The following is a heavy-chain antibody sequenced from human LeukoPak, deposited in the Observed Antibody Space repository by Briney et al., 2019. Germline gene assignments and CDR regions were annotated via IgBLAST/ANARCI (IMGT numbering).Heavy chain of an antibody. CDR2: TYYRSKWYN. J-gene: IGHJ4*02. Sequence: SQTLSLTCAISGDSFSSNSAAWNWIRQSPSRGLEWLGRTYYRSKWYNDYAVSVKSRITINPDTSKNQFSLQLNSVTPEDTAVYYCAREGIGLLWFGGLYRPYYFDYWGQGTLVTVSS. V-gene: IGHV6-1*01. D-gene: IGHD3-10*01. CDR1: GDSFSSNSAA. CDR3: AREGIGLLWFGGLYRPYYFDY.